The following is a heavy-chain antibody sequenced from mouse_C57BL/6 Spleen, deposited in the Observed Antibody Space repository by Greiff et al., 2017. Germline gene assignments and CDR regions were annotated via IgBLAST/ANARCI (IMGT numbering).Heavy chain of an antibody. CDR1: GYTFTDYY. Sequence: VQLQQSGAELVRPGASVKLSCKASGYTFTDYYINWVKQRPGQGLEWIARIYPGSGNTYYNEKFKGKATLTAENSSSTAYMQLSSLTSEDSAVYFCARSPPYYGGQGTTLTVSS. J-gene: IGHJ2*01. CDR2: IYPGSGNT. CDR3: ARSPPYY. V-gene: IGHV1-76*01.